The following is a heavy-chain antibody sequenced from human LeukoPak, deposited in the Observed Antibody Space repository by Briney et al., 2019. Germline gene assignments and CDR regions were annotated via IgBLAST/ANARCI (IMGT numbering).Heavy chain of an antibody. CDR1: GFTFSSYA. D-gene: IGHD3-3*01. CDR2: ISGSGGST. V-gene: IGHV3-23*01. Sequence: PGGSLRLSCAAYGFTFSSYAMSWVRQAPGKGLEWVSAISGSGGSTYYADSVKGRFTISRDNSKNTLYLQMNSLRAEDTAVYYCAKYATSGRLRGYFDYWGQGTLVTVSS. CDR3: AKYATSGRLRGYFDY. J-gene: IGHJ4*02.